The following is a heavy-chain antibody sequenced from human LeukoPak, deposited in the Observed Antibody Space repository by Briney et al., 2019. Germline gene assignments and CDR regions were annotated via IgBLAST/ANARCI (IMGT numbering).Heavy chain of an antibody. V-gene: IGHV4-59*08. CDR3: ARLGLTTVGAFDI. J-gene: IGHJ3*02. CDR2: IYYSGST. D-gene: IGHD4-17*01. Sequence: SETLSLTCTVSGGSISSYYWSWIRQPPGKELECIGYIYYSGSTNYNPSLKSRVTISVDTSKNQFSLKLSSVTAADTAVYYCARLGLTTVGAFDIWGQGTMVTVSS. CDR1: GGSISSYY.